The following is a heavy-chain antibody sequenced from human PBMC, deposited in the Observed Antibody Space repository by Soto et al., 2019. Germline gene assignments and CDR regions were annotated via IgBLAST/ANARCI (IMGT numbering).Heavy chain of an antibody. CDR1: VGSIRSYY. D-gene: IGHD3-10*01. J-gene: IGHJ6*02. CDR2: IYTSGST. Sequence: ASEPLSLTFTVSVGSIRSYYWSWIREAAGNGLEWIGRIYTSGSTNYNPSLKSRVTMSVDTSKNQFSLKLSSVTAADTAVYYCARDRSITMVRGVIIHYYYGMDVWGQGTTVT. V-gene: IGHV4-4*07. CDR3: ARDRSITMVRGVIIHYYYGMDV.